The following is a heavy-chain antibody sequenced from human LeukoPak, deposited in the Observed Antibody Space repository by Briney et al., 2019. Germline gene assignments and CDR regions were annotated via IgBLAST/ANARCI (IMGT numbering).Heavy chain of an antibody. CDR1: GGSFSGYY. Sequence: PSETLSLTCAVYGGSFSGYYWSWIRQPPGKGLEWIGEINHSGSTNYNPSLKSRVTISVDTSKNQFSLKLSSVTAADTAVYYCARDFAAQYRFDTRGQGTLVTVSS. V-gene: IGHV4-34*01. J-gene: IGHJ5*02. D-gene: IGHD3-9*01. CDR3: ARDFAAQYRFDT. CDR2: INHSGST.